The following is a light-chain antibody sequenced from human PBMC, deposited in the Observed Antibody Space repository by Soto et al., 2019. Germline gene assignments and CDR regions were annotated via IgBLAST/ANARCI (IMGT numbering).Light chain of an antibody. V-gene: IGLV1-40*01. CDR2: GNN. CDR3: QSYDNSLSDSRV. J-gene: IGLJ2*01. CDR1: SSNIGAGYD. Sequence: QSVLTQPPSVSGAPGQRVTISCIGSSSNIGAGYDVHWYQQLPGTAPKLLIHGNNNRPSGVPDRFSGSKSGTSASLAITGLPAEEEADYSGQSYDNSLSDSRVFGGGTKLTVL.